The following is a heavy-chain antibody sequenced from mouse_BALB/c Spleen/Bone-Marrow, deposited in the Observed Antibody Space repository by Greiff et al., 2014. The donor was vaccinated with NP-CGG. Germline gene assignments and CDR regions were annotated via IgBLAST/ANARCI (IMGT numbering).Heavy chain of an antibody. CDR3: ARYYYGSSLFAY. D-gene: IGHD1-1*01. V-gene: IGHV14-3*02. CDR1: GFNIKDTY. J-gene: IGHJ3*01. CDR2: IDPANGNT. Sequence: VQLKESGAELVKPGASVKLSCTASGFNIKDTYMYWVKQRPEQGLEWIGRIDPANGNTKYDPKFQDKATITADTSSNTAYLRLSSLISEDTAVYYCARYYYGSSLFAYWGQGTLVTVSA.